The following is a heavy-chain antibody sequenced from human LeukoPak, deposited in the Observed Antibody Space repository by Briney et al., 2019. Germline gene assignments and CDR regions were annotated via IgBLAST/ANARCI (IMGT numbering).Heavy chain of an antibody. Sequence: KPSETLSLTCTVSGSSMSNSYYWGWVRHSPGKGLEWIGSGYHSGTAYYNPSLNSRVSISVDTSKNQFSLKLSSVTAADAAVYYCARQFGSSWRYYYYMDVWGKGTTVTISS. J-gene: IGHJ6*03. V-gene: IGHV4-38-2*02. CDR1: GSSMSNSYY. D-gene: IGHD6-13*01. CDR3: ARQFGSSWRYYYYMDV. CDR2: GYHSGTA.